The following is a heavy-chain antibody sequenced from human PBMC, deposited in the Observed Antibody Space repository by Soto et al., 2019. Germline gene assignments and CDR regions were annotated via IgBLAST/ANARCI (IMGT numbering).Heavy chain of an antibody. D-gene: IGHD3-10*01. J-gene: IGHJ4*02. V-gene: IGHV3-30-3*01. CDR3: ARDRRGVAGY. CDR1: GFTFSSYA. CDR2: ISYDGSNK. Sequence: QVQLVESGGGVVQPGRSLRLSCAASGFTFSSYAMHWVRQAPGKGLEWVAVISYDGSNKYYADSVKGRFTISRDNSKNMLYLQMNSLRAEDTAVYYCARDRRGVAGYWGQGTLVTVSS.